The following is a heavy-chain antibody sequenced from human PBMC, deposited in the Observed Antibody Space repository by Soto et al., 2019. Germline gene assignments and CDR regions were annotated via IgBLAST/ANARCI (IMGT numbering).Heavy chain of an antibody. J-gene: IGHJ4*02. D-gene: IGHD3-9*01. V-gene: IGHV3-23*01. Sequence: AGGSLRLSCAASGFTFSSYAMSWVRQAPGKGLEWVSAISGSGGSTYYADSVKGRFTISRDNSKNTLYLQMNSLRAEDTAVYYCAKGNYDILTGYYMADYWGQGTLVTVSS. CDR1: GFTFSSYA. CDR3: AKGNYDILTGYYMADY. CDR2: ISGSGGST.